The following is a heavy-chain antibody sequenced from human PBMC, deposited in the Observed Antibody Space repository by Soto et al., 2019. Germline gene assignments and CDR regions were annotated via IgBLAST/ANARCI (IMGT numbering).Heavy chain of an antibody. J-gene: IGHJ4*02. CDR2: INAGNGNA. V-gene: IGHV1-3*05. CDR3: ARAVAVPADFDY. CDR1: GYTFTGYA. D-gene: IGHD6-19*01. Sequence: QVQLVQSGAEEKKPGASVKVSCKASGYTFTGYAMHWVRQAPGQRLEWMGWINAGNGNAKYSQKFQGRVPINRDTPASTAYMELSSLRSEDTAVYYCARAVAVPADFDYWGQGTLVTVSS.